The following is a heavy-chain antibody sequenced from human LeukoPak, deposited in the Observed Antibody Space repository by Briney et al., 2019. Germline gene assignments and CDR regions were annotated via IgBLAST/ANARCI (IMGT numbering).Heavy chain of an antibody. D-gene: IGHD2-15*01. CDR2: IYRGGDT. CDR3: ARDKRYCSSGRCWGVQFGP. V-gene: IGHV3-66*01. CDR1: GFTVSTNY. Sequence: LGGSLRLSCAASGFTVSTNYMSWVRQAPGKGPEWISIIYRGGDTYYADSVKGRFTISRDISKNTLYLQMDRLRVEDTAVYYCARDKRYCSSGRCWGVQFGPWGQGTLVTVSS. J-gene: IGHJ5*02.